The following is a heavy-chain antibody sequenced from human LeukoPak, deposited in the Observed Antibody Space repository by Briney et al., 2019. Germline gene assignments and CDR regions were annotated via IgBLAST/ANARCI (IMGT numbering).Heavy chain of an antibody. J-gene: IGHJ4*02. CDR3: ARDLSAAGDSLSGSYASLAY. CDR2: IRYDATNK. V-gene: IGHV3-30*02. CDR1: GFTFSSYG. D-gene: IGHD1-26*01. Sequence: GGSLRLSCAASGFTFSSYGMHWVRQAPGKGLEWAAFIRYDATNKYYADSVKGRFTISRDNSKNTLYLQMNSLRAEDTAVYYCARDLSAAGDSLSGSYASLAYWGQGTLVTVSS.